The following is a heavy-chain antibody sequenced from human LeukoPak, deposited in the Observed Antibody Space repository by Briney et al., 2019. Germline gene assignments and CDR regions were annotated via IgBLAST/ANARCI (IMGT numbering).Heavy chain of an antibody. D-gene: IGHD1-26*01. CDR1: GGSVSRNW. V-gene: IGHV4-4*02. CDR3: ARGSEIVGAHGVDY. Sequence: SETLSLTCAVSGGSVSRNWWSWVRQPPGKGLEWIGEIHHSGGTNYNPSLKSRVTMSLDKSNNQFSLKLSSVTAADTAVYYCARGSEIVGAHGVDYWGQGTLVTVSS. CDR2: IHHSGGT. J-gene: IGHJ4*02.